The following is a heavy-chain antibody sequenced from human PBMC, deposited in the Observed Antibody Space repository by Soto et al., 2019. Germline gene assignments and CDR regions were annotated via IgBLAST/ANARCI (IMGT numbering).Heavy chain of an antibody. J-gene: IGHJ4*02. CDR1: GYTFTSYD. CDR3: ARSYCTNGVCYTLPFDY. Sequence: ASVKVSCKASGYTFTSYDINWVRQATGQGLEWMGWMNPNSGNTGYAQKFQGRVTMTRNTSISTAYMELSSLRSEDTAVYYCARSYCTNGVCYTLPFDYWGQGTLVTVSS. CDR2: MNPNSGNT. V-gene: IGHV1-8*01. D-gene: IGHD2-8*01.